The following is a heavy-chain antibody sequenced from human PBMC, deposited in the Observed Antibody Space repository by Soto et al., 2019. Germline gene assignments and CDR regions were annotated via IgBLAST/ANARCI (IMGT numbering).Heavy chain of an antibody. CDR2: IYYSGST. CDR1: GGSISSSSYY. V-gene: IGHV4-39*01. D-gene: IGHD6-13*01. J-gene: IGHJ5*02. CDR3: ARPGWYSRAEWCVP. Sequence: QLQLQESGPGLVKPSETLSLTCTVSGGSISSSSYYWGWIRQPPGKGLEWIGSIYYSGSTYYNPALKSRVTVSVDTSKHQFALELSSVTAAGTAGYYCARPGWYSRAEWCVPWGQGTLVTVSS.